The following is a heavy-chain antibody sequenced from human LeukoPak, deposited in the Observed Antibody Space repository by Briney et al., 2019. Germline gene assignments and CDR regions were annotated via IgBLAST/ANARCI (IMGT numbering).Heavy chain of an antibody. CDR1: GFTFSSYA. Sequence: PGGSLRLSCAASGFTFSSYAMHWVRQAPGKGLEWVAVISYDGSNKYYADSVKGRFTISRDNSKNTLYLQMNSLRAEDTAVHYCARAMGEYYYYGMDVWGQGTTVTVSS. CDR2: ISYDGSNK. CDR3: ARAMGEYYYYGMDV. J-gene: IGHJ6*02. D-gene: IGHD3-10*01. V-gene: IGHV3-30-3*01.